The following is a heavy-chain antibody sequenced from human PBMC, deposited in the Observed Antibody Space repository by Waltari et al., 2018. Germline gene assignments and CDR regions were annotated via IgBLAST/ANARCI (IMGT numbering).Heavy chain of an antibody. CDR2: INHSGST. CDR3: ARRVATIPGLDY. CDR1: GGSCSGYY. D-gene: IGHD5-12*01. Sequence: QVQLQQWGAGLLKPSETLSLTCAVYGGSCSGYYWSWTRQPQGKGLEWIGEINHSGSTNYNPSLKSRVTISVDTSKNQFSLKLSSVTAADTAVYYCARRVATIPGLDYWGQGTLVTVSS. J-gene: IGHJ4*02. V-gene: IGHV4-34*01.